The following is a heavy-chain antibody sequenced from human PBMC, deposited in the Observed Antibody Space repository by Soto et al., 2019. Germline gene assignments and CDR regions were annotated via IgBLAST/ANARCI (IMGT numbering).Heavy chain of an antibody. CDR1: GGSVSSGSYY. CDR2: IYYSGST. J-gene: IGHJ6*02. Sequence: SETLSLTCTVSGGSVSSGSYYWSWIRQPPGKGLEWIGYIYYSGSTNYNPSLKSRVTISVDTSKNQFSLKLSSVTAADTAVYYCAREIRSSDYYYGMDVWGQGTTVTVSS. D-gene: IGHD6-6*01. V-gene: IGHV4-61*01. CDR3: AREIRSSDYYYGMDV.